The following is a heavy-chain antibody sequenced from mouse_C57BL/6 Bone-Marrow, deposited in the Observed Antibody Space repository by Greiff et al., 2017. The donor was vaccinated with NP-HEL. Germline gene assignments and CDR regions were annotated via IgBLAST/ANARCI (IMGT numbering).Heavy chain of an antibody. Sequence: VQLQQSGPELVKPGASVKISCKASGYAFSSSWMNWVKQRPGKGLEWIGRIYPGDGDTNYNGKFKGKATLTADKSSSTAYMQLSSLTSEDSAVYFCARRRLRRYYAMDYWGQGTSVTVSS. CDR2: IYPGDGDT. CDR1: GYAFSSSW. V-gene: IGHV1-82*01. D-gene: IGHD2-4*01. CDR3: ARRRLRRYYAMDY. J-gene: IGHJ4*01.